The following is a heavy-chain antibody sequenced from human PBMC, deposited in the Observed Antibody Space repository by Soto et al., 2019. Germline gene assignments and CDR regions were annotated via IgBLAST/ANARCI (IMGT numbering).Heavy chain of an antibody. Sequence: QVQLVQSGAEVKKPGASVKVSCKASGYTFIRYGISWVRQAPGQGLEWMGWISTHNGNTYYAQNFQGRVTMTSDTPTSTADRERRSLRSDDTAFCYGVRVEITSPGLVPWGQGTLVTVSS. J-gene: IGHJ5*02. CDR1: GYTFIRYG. CDR2: ISTHNGNT. V-gene: IGHV1-18*01. CDR3: VRVEITSPGLVP.